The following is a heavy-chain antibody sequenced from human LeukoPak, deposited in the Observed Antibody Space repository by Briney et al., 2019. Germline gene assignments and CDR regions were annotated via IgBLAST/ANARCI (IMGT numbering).Heavy chain of an antibody. D-gene: IGHD5-12*01. CDR3: ARYSGYESYNWFGP. J-gene: IGHJ5*02. V-gene: IGHV4-59*01. CDR2: VYYSGKN. Sequence: SETLSLTCTVSGGSISSYYWTWIRQPPGKGLEWIGYVYYSGKNNYNPSLKSRVTISVDTSRNQFSLRMSSVTAADTAVYYRARYSGYESYNWFGPWGQGTLVTVSS. CDR1: GGSISSYY.